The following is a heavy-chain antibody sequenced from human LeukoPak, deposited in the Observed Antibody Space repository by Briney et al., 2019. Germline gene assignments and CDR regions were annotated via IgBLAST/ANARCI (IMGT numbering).Heavy chain of an antibody. V-gene: IGHV3-21*01. J-gene: IGHJ5*02. D-gene: IGHD3-10*01. CDR1: GFTFSSYS. Sequence: GGSLRLSCAASGFTFSSYSMNWVRQAPGKGLEWVSSISSSSRYIYYADSVKGRFTISRDNAKNSLYLQMNSLRAEDTAVYYCARDVRLSMVRGVIGWFDPWGQGTLVTVSS. CDR2: ISSSSRYI. CDR3: ARDVRLSMVRGVIGWFDP.